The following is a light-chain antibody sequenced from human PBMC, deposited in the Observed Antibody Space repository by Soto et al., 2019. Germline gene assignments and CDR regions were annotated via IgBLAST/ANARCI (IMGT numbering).Light chain of an antibody. Sequence: EIVITQSPATLSVSPGERATLSCRASQSVSSNLAWYQQKPGQAPRLLIYGASTRATGIPARFSGSGSGTEFTLTISSLQSEDFAFYYCQHYNNWPSLTFGGGTKVDIK. CDR3: QHYNNWPSLT. V-gene: IGKV3-15*01. CDR1: QSVSSN. CDR2: GAS. J-gene: IGKJ4*01.